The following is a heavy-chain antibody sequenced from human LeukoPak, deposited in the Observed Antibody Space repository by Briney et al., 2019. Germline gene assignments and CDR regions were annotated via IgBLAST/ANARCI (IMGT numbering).Heavy chain of an antibody. CDR2: IIPVFGTS. J-gene: IGHJ4*02. CDR3: ARLHYTDSPLGPYYFDY. V-gene: IGHV1-69*13. Sequence: SVKVSCKASGGTFSGYAVNWVRQAPGQGLEWMGGIIPVFGTSKYPQNFQGRVTITADESTTTAYMELSSLSSEDTAIYYCARLHYTDSPLGPYYFDYWGQGTLVTVSS. CDR1: GGTFSGYA. D-gene: IGHD2-2*02.